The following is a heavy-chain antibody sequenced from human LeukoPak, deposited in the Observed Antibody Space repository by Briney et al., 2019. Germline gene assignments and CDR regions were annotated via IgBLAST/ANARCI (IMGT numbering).Heavy chain of an antibody. CDR3: ARRIAARQKYFQH. V-gene: IGHV1-8*01. D-gene: IGHD6-13*01. CDR1: GYTFTSYD. CDR2: MNPNSGNT. Sequence: ASVKVSCKASGYTFTSYDINWVRQATGQGLEWMGWMNPNSGNTGYAQKFQGRVTMTRNTSISTAYMELSSLRSEDTAAYYCARRIAARQKYFQHWGQGTLVTVSS. J-gene: IGHJ1*01.